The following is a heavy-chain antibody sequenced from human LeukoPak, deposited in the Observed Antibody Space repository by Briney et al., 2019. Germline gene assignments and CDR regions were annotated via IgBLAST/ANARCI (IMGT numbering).Heavy chain of an antibody. Sequence: PGGSLRLSCAASGFTFSPYWMHWVRQAPGKGLLWVSRIVGDGSTTSYADSVKGRFTISRDNAKNSLYLQMNRLRAEDTAVYYCARYGDSSVYYSADAFDIWGQGTMVTVSS. CDR2: IVGDGSTT. CDR3: ARYGDSSVYYSADAFDI. J-gene: IGHJ3*02. V-gene: IGHV3-74*01. CDR1: GFTFSPYW. D-gene: IGHD3-22*01.